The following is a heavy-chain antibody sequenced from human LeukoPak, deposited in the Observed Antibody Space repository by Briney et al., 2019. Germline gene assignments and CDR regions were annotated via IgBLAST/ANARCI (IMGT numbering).Heavy chain of an antibody. CDR2: IHNSGTT. V-gene: IGHV4-34*01. J-gene: IGHJ4*02. D-gene: IGHD3-10*01. CDR3: ARRYYYNLGSFPFDF. CDR1: GGPFSGYF. Sequence: PSETLSLTCAVSGGPFSGYFWSWLRQSSGKGREGLGEIHNSGTTNYNPSLNSRVTISEDTSKSQFYLNLSSVTAADTAVYYCARRYYYNLGSFPFDFWGQGTLVTVSS.